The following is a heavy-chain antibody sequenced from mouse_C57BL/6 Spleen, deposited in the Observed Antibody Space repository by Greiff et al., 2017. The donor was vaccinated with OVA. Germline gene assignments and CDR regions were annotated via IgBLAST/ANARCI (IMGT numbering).Heavy chain of an antibody. CDR3: AREGYSSWFAY. CDR2: IDPSDSET. J-gene: IGHJ3*01. CDR1: GYTFTSYW. V-gene: IGHV1-52*01. Sequence: VQLQQPGAELVRPGSSVKLSCKASGYTFTSYWMHWVKQRPIQGLEWIGNIDPSDSETHYNQKFKDKATLTVDKSSSTAYMQLSSLTSEDSAVYYCAREGYSSWFAYWGQGTLVTVSA. D-gene: IGHD2-3*01.